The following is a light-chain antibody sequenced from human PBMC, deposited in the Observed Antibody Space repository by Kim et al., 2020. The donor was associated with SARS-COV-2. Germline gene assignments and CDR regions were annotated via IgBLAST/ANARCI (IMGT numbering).Light chain of an antibody. CDR1: KLGDKY. CDR3: QAWDSSTVV. V-gene: IGLV3-1*01. J-gene: IGLJ2*01. Sequence: SYELTQPPSVSVSPGQTASITCSGDKLGDKYACWCQQKPGQSPVLVIYQDSKRPSGIPERFSGSNSGNTATLTISGTQAMDEADYYCQAWDSSTVVFGGGTKLTVL. CDR2: QDS.